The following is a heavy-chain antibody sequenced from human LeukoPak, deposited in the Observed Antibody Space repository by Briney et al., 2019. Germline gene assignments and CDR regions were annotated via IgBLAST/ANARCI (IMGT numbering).Heavy chain of an antibody. Sequence: KPSQTLSLTCTVSGGSISSGSYYWSWIRQPAGKGLEWIGRIYTSGSTNYNPSLKSRVTISVDTSKNQFSLKLSSVTAADTAVYYCARQGPNYDFWSGYLTDAFDIWGQGTMVTVSS. CDR1: GGSISSGSYY. CDR2: IYTSGST. CDR3: ARQGPNYDFWSGYLTDAFDI. J-gene: IGHJ3*02. V-gene: IGHV4-61*02. D-gene: IGHD3-3*01.